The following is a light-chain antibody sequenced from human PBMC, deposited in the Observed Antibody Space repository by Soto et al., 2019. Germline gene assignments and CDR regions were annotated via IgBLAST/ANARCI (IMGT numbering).Light chain of an antibody. V-gene: IGKV2-28*01. Sequence: DIVMTQSPLSLPVTPGEPASISCRSSQSLLHSNAYNYLDWYLQKPGQSPQLLIYLGSNRASGVPDRFSDSGSGTDFTLKISRVEAEDVGVYYCMQALQTPLTFGGGTKVEIK. CDR1: QSLLHSNAYNY. J-gene: IGKJ4*01. CDR2: LGS. CDR3: MQALQTPLT.